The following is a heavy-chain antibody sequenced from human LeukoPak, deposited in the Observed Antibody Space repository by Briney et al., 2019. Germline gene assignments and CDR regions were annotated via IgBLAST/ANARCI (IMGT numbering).Heavy chain of an antibody. D-gene: IGHD2-2*01. CDR1: GGSISSYY. CDR2: IYYSGST. J-gene: IGHJ6*02. Sequence: PSETLSLTCTVSGGSISSYYWSWIRQPPGKGLEWIGYIYYSGSTNYNPSLKSRVTISVDTSKNQFSLKLSSVTAADTAVYYRARIKVPATSYYYYYYGMDVWGQGTTVTVSS. V-gene: IGHV4-59*01. CDR3: ARIKVPATSYYYYYYGMDV.